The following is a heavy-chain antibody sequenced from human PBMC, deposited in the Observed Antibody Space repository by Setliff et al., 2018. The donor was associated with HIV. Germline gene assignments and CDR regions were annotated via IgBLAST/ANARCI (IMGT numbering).Heavy chain of an antibody. J-gene: IGHJ3*01. CDR3: TRGLRGTVAKPIEAFDV. V-gene: IGHV4-59*11. CDR2: VDYNGDT. Sequence: KPSETLSLTCSVSGATIEYHSWSWMRQPPGKGLEWIGYVDYNGDTNYNPSLQSRVTISRDVSKSQVSLNLKSATAADTAVYYCTRGLRGTVAKPIEAFDVWGQGAVVT. CDR1: GATIEYHS. D-gene: IGHD1-1*01.